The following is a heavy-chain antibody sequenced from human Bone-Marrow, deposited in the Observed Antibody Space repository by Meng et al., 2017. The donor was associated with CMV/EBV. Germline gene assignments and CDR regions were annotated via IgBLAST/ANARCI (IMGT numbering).Heavy chain of an antibody. CDR2: ICSNDKK. J-gene: IGHJ5*01. CDR1: GFSLTTSGVD. D-gene: IGHD1-1*01. Sequence: SGPPLVKPKQTRTLSCPFSGFSLTTSGVDVNWIRQPPGKALEWLALICSNDKKRYNPSLETRLSVTEDASKNQEVLIMTNMDPVDTATYYYGRRLTTTGWLDSWGQGILVTVSS. V-gene: IGHV2-5*01. CDR3: GRRLTTTGWLDS.